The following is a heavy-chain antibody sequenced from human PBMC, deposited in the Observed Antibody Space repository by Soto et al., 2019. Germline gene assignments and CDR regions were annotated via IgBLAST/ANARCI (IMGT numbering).Heavy chain of an antibody. CDR3: AKDAFSYCSGGSCPFDY. CDR2: ISGSGGST. Sequence: EVQLLESGGGLVQPGGSLRLSCAASGFTFSSYAMSWVRQAPGKGLEWVSAISGSGGSTYYADSVKGRFTISRDNSKNTLYLQMNSLRAEDTAVYYCAKDAFSYCSGGSCPFDYWGQGTLVTVSS. CDR1: GFTFSSYA. D-gene: IGHD2-15*01. V-gene: IGHV3-23*01. J-gene: IGHJ4*02.